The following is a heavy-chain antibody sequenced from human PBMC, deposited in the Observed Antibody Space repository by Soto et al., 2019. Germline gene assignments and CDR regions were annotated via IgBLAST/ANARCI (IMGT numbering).Heavy chain of an antibody. CDR1: GYTFISYG. Sequence: ASVKVSCKASGYTFISYGMSWVRQAPGQGLEWMGWISAHSGNTKYVEKFKDRVTMTIDTSTSTAYMELRSLRSDDTAIYYCARHPGGTPLYSGYDYYFDYWGLGTLVTVSS. CDR3: ARHPGGTPLYSGYDYYFDY. J-gene: IGHJ4*02. V-gene: IGHV1-18*01. CDR2: ISAHSGNT. D-gene: IGHD5-12*01.